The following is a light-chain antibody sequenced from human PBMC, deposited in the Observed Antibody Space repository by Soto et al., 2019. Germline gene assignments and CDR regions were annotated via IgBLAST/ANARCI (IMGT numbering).Light chain of an antibody. J-gene: IGKJ3*01. V-gene: IGKV1-5*01. CDR3: QQNNSYPFT. Sequence: EIQMTKSPSTLSASVGDRVTITCRASQSISSWLAWYQQKQGKAPKLLIYDASSLKSGVPSRFSSSGSTTEFTLTISSLQPDDFTNYYCQQNNSYPFTFGPGTKVDIK. CDR2: DAS. CDR1: QSISSW.